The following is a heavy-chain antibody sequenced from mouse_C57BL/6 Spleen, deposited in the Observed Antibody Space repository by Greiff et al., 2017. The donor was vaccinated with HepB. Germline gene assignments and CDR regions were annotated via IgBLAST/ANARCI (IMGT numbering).Heavy chain of an antibody. CDR3: TRSMDY. V-gene: IGHV1-15*01. Sequence: QVQLKESGAELVRPGASVTLSCKASGYTFTDYEMHWVKQTPVHGLEWIGAIDPETGGTAYNQKFKGKAILTADKSSSTAYMEPRSLTSEDSAVYYCTRSMDYWGQGTSVTVSS. CDR2: IDPETGGT. CDR1: GYTFTDYE. J-gene: IGHJ4*01.